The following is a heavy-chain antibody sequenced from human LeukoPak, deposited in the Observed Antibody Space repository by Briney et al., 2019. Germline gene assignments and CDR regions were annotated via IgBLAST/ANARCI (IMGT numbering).Heavy chain of an antibody. CDR3: AKDSTTGMELDY. Sequence: GGSLRLSCAASGFTFDDYTMHWVRQAPGKGLEWVSLISWDGGSTYYADSVKGRFTISRDNSKNSLYLQMNSLRTEDTALYYCAKDSTTGMELDYWGQGTLVTVSS. CDR2: ISWDGGST. CDR1: GFTFDDYT. V-gene: IGHV3-43*01. J-gene: IGHJ4*02. D-gene: IGHD1-1*01.